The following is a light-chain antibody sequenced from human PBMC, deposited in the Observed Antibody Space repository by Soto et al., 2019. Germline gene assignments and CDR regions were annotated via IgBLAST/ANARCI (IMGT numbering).Light chain of an antibody. Sequence: IVLTQSPGTLSLSPGERATLSCRASQSVSSSYLAWYQQKPGQAPKVLIYRASSRATGIPDRFSGSGSGTDFTLTISRLEPEDFAVYYCQQYVSSPFTFGPGTKVDIK. CDR1: QSVSSSY. CDR2: RAS. CDR3: QQYVSSPFT. J-gene: IGKJ3*01. V-gene: IGKV3-20*01.